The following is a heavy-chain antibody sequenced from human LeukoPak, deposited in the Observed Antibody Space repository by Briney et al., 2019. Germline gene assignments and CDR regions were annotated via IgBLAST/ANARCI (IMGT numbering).Heavy chain of an antibody. J-gene: IGHJ4*02. CDR2: IYYSGST. D-gene: IGHD3-9*01. Sequence: PSETLSLTCTVFGGSISDYSYYWGWIRQPPGKGLEWIASIYYSGSTHYNPSLKSRVTISVDTSKTQFSLKLSSVTAADTAVYYCARLYYDILGTLFDYWGQGTLVTVSS. CDR3: ARLYYDILGTLFDY. CDR1: GGSISDYSYY. V-gene: IGHV4-39*07.